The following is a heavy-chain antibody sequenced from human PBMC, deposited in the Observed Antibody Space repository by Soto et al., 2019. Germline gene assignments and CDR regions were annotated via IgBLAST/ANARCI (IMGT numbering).Heavy chain of an antibody. V-gene: IGHV3-7*01. J-gene: IGHJ3*02. CDR3: ARVSSTYAYYDFWSGYELPSRGAFDI. Sequence: GGSLRLSCAASGFTFSSYWMSWVRQAPGKGLEWVANIKQDESEKYYVDSVKGRFTISRDNAKNSLYLQMNSLRAEDTAVYYCARVSSTYAYYDFWSGYELPSRGAFDIWGQGTMVTVSS. CDR2: IKQDESEK. D-gene: IGHD3-3*01. CDR1: GFTFSSYW.